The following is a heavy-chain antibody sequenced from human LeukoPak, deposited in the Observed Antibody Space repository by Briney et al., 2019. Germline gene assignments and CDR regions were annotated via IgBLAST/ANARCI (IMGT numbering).Heavy chain of an antibody. CDR2: IYYSGST. V-gene: IGHV4-61*01. CDR3: ARDGRDTAMVPYYFDY. D-gene: IGHD5-18*01. J-gene: IGHJ4*02. CDR1: GDSVSSGSYY. Sequence: SETLSLTCTVSGDSVSSGSYYWRWIRQPPGKGLEWIEYIYYSGSTNYNPSLKSRVTISVDTSKNQFSLKLSSVTAADTAVYYCARDGRDTAMVPYYFDYWGQGTLVTVSS.